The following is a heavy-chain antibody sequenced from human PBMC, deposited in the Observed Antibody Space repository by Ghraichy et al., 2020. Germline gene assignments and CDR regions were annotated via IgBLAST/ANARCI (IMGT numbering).Heavy chain of an antibody. D-gene: IGHD2-15*01. CDR2: INHSGST. CDR1: GGSLSGYY. CDR3: VTGSRGGLDP. Sequence: SETLSLTCSVYGGSLSGYYWIWIRQPPGKGLEWIGEINHSGSTDHNPSLKSRVTISVDTSKNQFSLKLSSVTAADTAVYYCVTGSRGGLDPWGQGTLVTVSS. V-gene: IGHV4-34*01. J-gene: IGHJ5*02.